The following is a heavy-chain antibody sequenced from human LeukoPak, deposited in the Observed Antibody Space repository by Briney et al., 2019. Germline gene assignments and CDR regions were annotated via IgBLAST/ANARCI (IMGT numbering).Heavy chain of an antibody. CDR3: ARGEGFTVLSY. V-gene: IGHV4-59*01. Sequence: SETLSLTCTVSGGSISDYYWSWIRQPPGKGLEWIGYIYYSWSTNYNPSLKSRVTISVDTSKNQFSLKVNSVTAADTAVYYCARGEGFTVLSYWGQGTLVTVSS. CDR1: GGSISDYY. J-gene: IGHJ4*02. D-gene: IGHD4-17*01. CDR2: IYYSWST.